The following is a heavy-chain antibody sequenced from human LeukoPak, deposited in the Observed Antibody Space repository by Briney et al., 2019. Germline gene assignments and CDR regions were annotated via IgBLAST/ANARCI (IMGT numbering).Heavy chain of an antibody. CDR3: ARDPQRVGANKTRFDP. Sequence: GGSLRLSCAGSGFTFSSYWMNWVRQAPGKGLQWVAGIKQDGSEKYYVDSVKGRFTISRDNAKKSLYLQMSSLRAEDTALYYCARDPQRVGANKTRFDPWGQGTLVTVSS. CDR2: IKQDGSEK. CDR1: GFTFSSYW. J-gene: IGHJ5*02. D-gene: IGHD1-26*01. V-gene: IGHV3-7*01.